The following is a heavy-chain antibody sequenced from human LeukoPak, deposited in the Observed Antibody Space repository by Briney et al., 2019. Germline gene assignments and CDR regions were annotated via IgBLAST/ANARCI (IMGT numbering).Heavy chain of an antibody. J-gene: IGHJ4*02. D-gene: IGHD6-13*01. V-gene: IGHV3-23*01. Sequence: GGSLRLSCATSGFIFSNYAVNWVRQAPGKGLEWVSIISGSGDTTYYADSVKGRFTISRDNAKNSVYLQMDSLRAEDTAVYYCAREPSYTSSWYTSCDYWGQGTLVTVSS. CDR2: ISGSGDTT. CDR1: GFIFSNYA. CDR3: AREPSYTSSWYTSCDY.